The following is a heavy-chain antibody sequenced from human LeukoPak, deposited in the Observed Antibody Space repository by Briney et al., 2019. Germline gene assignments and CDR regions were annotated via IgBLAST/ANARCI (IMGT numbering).Heavy chain of an antibody. CDR3: ASVPAATVVT. CDR1: GFTFSSYS. V-gene: IGHV3-21*01. D-gene: IGHD4-23*01. J-gene: IGHJ4*02. Sequence: GESLKISCAASGFTFSSYSMNWVRQAPGKGLEWVSSISSSSSYIYYADSVKGRFTISRDNAKNSLYLQMNSLRAEDTAVYYCASVPAATVVTWGQGTLVTVSS. CDR2: ISSSSSYI.